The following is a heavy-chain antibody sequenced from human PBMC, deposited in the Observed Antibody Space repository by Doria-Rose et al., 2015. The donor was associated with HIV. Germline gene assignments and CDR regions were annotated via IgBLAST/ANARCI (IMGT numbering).Heavy chain of an antibody. CDR2: IFSDDER. CDR1: GVSLSSPGMG. J-gene: IGHJ4*02. V-gene: IGHV2-26*01. Sequence: QVTLKESGPVLVKPTETLTLTCTVSGVSLSSPGMGASWIRQPPGEALEWLANIFSDDERSYITSLKSRLTISRGTSKSQVVLTMTDMDPVDTATYYCARIKSSRWYHKYYFDFWGQGTLVIVSA. D-gene: IGHD6-13*01. CDR3: ARIKSSRWYHKYYFDF.